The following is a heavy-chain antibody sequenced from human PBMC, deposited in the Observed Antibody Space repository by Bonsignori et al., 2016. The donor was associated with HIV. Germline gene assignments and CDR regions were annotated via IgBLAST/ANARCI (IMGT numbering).Heavy chain of an antibody. D-gene: IGHD3-16*01. CDR3: AKDYDPSPSYSYYYMDV. Sequence: WIRQPPGKGLEWLAVISYDGSNKYYADSVKGRFTISRDNSKSTLYLQMNNLRAEDMTTYYCAKDYDPSPSYSYYYMDVWGTGTTVTVSS. J-gene: IGHJ6*03. V-gene: IGHV3-30*18. CDR2: ISYDGSNK.